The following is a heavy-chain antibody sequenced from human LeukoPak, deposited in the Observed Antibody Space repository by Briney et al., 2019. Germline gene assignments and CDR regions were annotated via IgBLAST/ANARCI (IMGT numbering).Heavy chain of an antibody. J-gene: IGHJ4*02. Sequence: ASVKVSCKASGYTFTSYAMNWVRQAPGQGLEWMGWISAYNGNTNYAQKLQGRVTMTTDTSTSTAYMELRSLRSDDTAVYYCATYSGSYRAIDYWGQGTLVTVSS. CDR3: ATYSGSYRAIDY. V-gene: IGHV1-18*01. CDR2: ISAYNGNT. CDR1: GYTFTSYA. D-gene: IGHD1-26*01.